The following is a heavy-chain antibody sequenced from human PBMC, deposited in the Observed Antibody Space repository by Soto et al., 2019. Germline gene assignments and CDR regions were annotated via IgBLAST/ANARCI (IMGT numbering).Heavy chain of an antibody. Sequence: PSEPLSLTCTVSGGSISSSVYYWGWIRQPPGKGLEWIGYIYYSGSTNYNPSLKRRVTISVDTSKNQYYLKMTSVTAAQTDEYNGAEAIPPVDLFLGYWGQGAPVPVSS. CDR3: AEAIPPVDLFLGY. V-gene: IGHV4-61*05. J-gene: IGHJ4*02. CDR2: IYYSGST. CDR1: GGSISSSVYY. D-gene: IGHD5-18*01.